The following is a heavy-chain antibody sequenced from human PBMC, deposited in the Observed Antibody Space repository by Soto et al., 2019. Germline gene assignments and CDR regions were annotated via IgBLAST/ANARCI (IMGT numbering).Heavy chain of an antibody. V-gene: IGHV3-30-3*01. CDR1: GLTFSNYA. CDR2: ISYDGTNR. Sequence: QVHLVESGGVVVQPGRSLRLSCAASGLTFSNYAMHWVRQAPGKGLEWVAFISYDGTNRCYPDSVKGRFTISRDNSKNTLYLQMNSLKTEDTAVYYCARESSSTVTTGGGGSAKDYWGQGTLVTVSS. CDR3: ARESSSTVTTGGGGSAKDY. J-gene: IGHJ4*02. D-gene: IGHD4-17*01.